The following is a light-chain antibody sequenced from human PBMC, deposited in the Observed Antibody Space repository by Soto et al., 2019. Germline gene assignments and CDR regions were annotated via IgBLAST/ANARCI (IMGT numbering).Light chain of an antibody. Sequence: IVLTQSPGTLSLSPGERATLSCRASQSVSSSYLAWYQQKPGQAPRLLIYGASSRATGIPDRFSGSGSGTDFTLTISRLEPEDVAVYYFKQYGSPPFFGGGTKVDIK. J-gene: IGKJ4*01. V-gene: IGKV3-20*01. CDR3: KQYGSPPF. CDR2: GAS. CDR1: QSVSSSY.